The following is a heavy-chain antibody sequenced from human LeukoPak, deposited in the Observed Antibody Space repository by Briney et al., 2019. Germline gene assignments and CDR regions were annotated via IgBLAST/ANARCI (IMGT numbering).Heavy chain of an antibody. D-gene: IGHD3-22*01. J-gene: IGHJ3*02. Sequence: GGSLRLSCAASGFTFDDYGMSWVRQAPGKGLEWVSGINWNGGSTGYADSVKGRFTISRYNAKNSLYLQMNSLRAEDTALYYCARGKGSGYYFDAFDIWGQGTMVTVSS. CDR3: ARGKGSGYYFDAFDI. V-gene: IGHV3-20*04. CDR2: INWNGGST. CDR1: GFTFDDYG.